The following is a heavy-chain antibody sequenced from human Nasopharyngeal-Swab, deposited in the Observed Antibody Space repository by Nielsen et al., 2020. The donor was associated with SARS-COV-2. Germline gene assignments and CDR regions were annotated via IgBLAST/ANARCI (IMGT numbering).Heavy chain of an antibody. J-gene: IGHJ4*02. CDR3: AKDLKGPYFF. CDR2: ISGRGDNT. Sequence: GESLKISCAASGFPFSTYGMSWVRQAPGKGLEWVSSISGRGDNTYYADSVKGRFTISRDNSKNTLYLQMNSLRAEDTAKYYCAKDLKGPYFFWGQGTLVTVSS. CDR1: GFPFSTYG. V-gene: IGHV3-23*01. D-gene: IGHD2/OR15-2a*01.